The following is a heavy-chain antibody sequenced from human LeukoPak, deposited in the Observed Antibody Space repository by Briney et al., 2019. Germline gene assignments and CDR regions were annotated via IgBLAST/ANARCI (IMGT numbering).Heavy chain of an antibody. J-gene: IGHJ3*01. CDR3: VKENDAFDL. CDR1: GFISDHSA. V-gene: IGHV3-43*02. Sequence: PGGSLTLTCAASGFISDHSAMHWIRQAPGQGLELVGLIGGYGGGTSYSDSVRGRFTAFRDNSKKYHFLQMHSLRTEAAALFYFVKENDAFDLWGQGTMVIVSS. CDR2: IGGYGGGT.